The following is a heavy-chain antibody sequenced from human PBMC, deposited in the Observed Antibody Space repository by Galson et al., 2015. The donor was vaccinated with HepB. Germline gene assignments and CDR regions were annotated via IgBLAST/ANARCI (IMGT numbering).Heavy chain of an antibody. V-gene: IGHV3-30*04. CDR2: ISYDGSNK. CDR3: ARDQGDTAKDY. D-gene: IGHD5-18*01. Sequence: SLRLSCAASGFTFSSYAMHWVRQAPGKGLEWVAVISYDGSNKYYADSVKGRFTISRDNSKNTLYLQMNSLRAEDTAVYYCARDQGDTAKDYWGQGTLVTVSS. J-gene: IGHJ4*02. CDR1: GFTFSSYA.